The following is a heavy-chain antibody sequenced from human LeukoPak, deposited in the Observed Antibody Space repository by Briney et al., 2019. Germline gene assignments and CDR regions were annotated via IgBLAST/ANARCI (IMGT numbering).Heavy chain of an antibody. CDR3: ARMAPNYYDSSGYYFER. V-gene: IGHV5-51*01. Sequence: GESLKISCKGSGYSFTSYWIGGVRQMPGKGLEWMGIIYPGDSDTRYSPSFQGQVTISADKSISTAYLQWSSLKASDTAMYYCARMAPNYYDSSGYYFERWGQGTLVTVSS. CDR2: IYPGDSDT. J-gene: IGHJ4*02. D-gene: IGHD3-22*01. CDR1: GYSFTSYW.